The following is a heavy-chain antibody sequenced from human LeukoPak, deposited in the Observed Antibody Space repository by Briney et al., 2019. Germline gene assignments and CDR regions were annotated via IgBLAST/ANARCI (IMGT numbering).Heavy chain of an antibody. CDR3: ARDIVVVVAVPSAYYYYGMDV. J-gene: IGHJ6*02. CDR2: INPNSGGT. D-gene: IGHD2-15*01. CDR1: GYTFTGYY. Sequence: ASVKVSCKASGYTFTGYYMHWVRQAPGQGLEWMGWINPNSGGTNYAQKFQGRVTMPRGTSISTAYMELSSLRSDDTAVYYCARDIVVVVAVPSAYYYYGMDVWGQGTTVTVSS. V-gene: IGHV1-2*02.